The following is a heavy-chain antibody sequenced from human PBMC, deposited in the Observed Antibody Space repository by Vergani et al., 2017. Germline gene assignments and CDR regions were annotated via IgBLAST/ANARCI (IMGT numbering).Heavy chain of an antibody. V-gene: IGHV1-18*01. CDR3: ARDGYGDYYYYYGMDV. CDR1: GYTFTSYG. J-gene: IGHJ6*02. D-gene: IGHD4-17*01. CDR2: ISAYNGNT. Sequence: QVQLVQSGAEVKKPGASVKVSCKASGYTFTSYGISWVRQAPGQGLEWMGWISAYNGNTNYAQKLQGRVTMTTDTSTSTAYMEVRSLRSDDTAVYYCARDGYGDYYYYYGMDVWGQGTTVTVSS.